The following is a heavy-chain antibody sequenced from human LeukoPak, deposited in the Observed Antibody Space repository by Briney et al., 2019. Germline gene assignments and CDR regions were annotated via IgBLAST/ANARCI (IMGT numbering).Heavy chain of an antibody. D-gene: IGHD2-15*01. J-gene: IGHJ6*04. CDR3: ARDHCSGGSCYPGGMDV. CDR1: GGSISSYY. Sequence: PSETLSLTCTVSGGSISSYYWSWIRQPPGKGLEWIGDINHSGSTNYNPSLKSRVTISVDTSKNQFSLKLSSVTAADTAVYYCARDHCSGGSCYPGGMDVWGKGTTVTVSS. CDR2: INHSGST. V-gene: IGHV4-59*01.